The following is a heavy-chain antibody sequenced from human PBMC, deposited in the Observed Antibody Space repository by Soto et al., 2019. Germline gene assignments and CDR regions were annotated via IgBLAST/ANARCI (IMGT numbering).Heavy chain of an antibody. J-gene: IGHJ4*02. D-gene: IGHD1-7*01. CDR3: ARDPSGVMTGTLTYYFDF. Sequence: GGSLRLSCAASGFTFDDYTMHWVRQGPGKGLEWVSHISWDGGITDYADSVKGRFTISRDNSKNSLYLQMNSLRTEDTALYFCARDPSGVMTGTLTYYFDFWGQGTLVTVSS. V-gene: IGHV3-43*01. CDR1: GFTFDDYT. CDR2: ISWDGGIT.